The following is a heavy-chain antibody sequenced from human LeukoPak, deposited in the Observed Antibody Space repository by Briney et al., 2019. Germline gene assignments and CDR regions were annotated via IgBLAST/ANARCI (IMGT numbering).Heavy chain of an antibody. CDR3: ARAPTRKNPTYIDY. CDR1: GVSISSYY. CDR2: IYYSGST. D-gene: IGHD1-14*01. V-gene: IGHV4-59*01. Sequence: SETLSLTCTVSGVSISSYYWSWIRQPPGKGLEWIGYIYYSGSTNYNPSLKSRVTISVDTSKNQFSLKLSSVTAADTAVYYCARAPTRKNPTYIDYWGQGTLVTVSS. J-gene: IGHJ4*02.